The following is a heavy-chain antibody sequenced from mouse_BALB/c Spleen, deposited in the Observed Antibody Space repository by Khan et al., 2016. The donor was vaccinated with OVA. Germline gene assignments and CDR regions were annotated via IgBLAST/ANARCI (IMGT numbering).Heavy chain of an antibody. D-gene: IGHD2-2*01. CDR2: VDPFSGGT. J-gene: IGHJ3*01. V-gene: IGHV1S135*01. CDR3: TRHGYVAWFTY. Sequence: VQLQQSGPELMKPGASVKISCKASGYSFTSYYIHWVKQSHGKSLEWIGYVDPFSGGTTYNQKFTGKATLTVDKSSSTAYIHFSNLTSEDSAVYYCTRHGYVAWFTYWGQGTLVTVSA. CDR1: GYSFTSYY.